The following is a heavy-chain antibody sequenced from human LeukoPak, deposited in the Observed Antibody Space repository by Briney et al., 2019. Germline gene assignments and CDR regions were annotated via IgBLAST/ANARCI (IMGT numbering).Heavy chain of an antibody. D-gene: IGHD6-19*01. CDR3: STYTSGSVSY. Sequence: GGSLRLSCAASGFTFSNLWMTWVRQAPGKGLEWVGRIKSRTDGGATDYAAPVKGRFTISRDDSKNTLYLQVNSLKTEDTAVYYCSTYTSGSVSYWGQGTLVTVSS. CDR1: GFTFSNLW. V-gene: IGHV3-15*01. CDR2: IKSRTDGGAT. J-gene: IGHJ4*02.